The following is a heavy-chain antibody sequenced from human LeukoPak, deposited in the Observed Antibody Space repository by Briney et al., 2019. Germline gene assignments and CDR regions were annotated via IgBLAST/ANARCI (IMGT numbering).Heavy chain of an antibody. Sequence: SETLSLTCTVSGGSISSGDYYWSWIRQPPGKGLEWIGYIYYSGSTYYNPSLKSRVSISVHTSKNQFSLQLSSVTAADTAVYYCARDKLWFGELKGFDPWGQGTLVTVSS. D-gene: IGHD3-10*01. CDR1: GGSISSGDYY. V-gene: IGHV4-30-4*08. CDR2: IYYSGST. J-gene: IGHJ5*02. CDR3: ARDKLWFGELKGFDP.